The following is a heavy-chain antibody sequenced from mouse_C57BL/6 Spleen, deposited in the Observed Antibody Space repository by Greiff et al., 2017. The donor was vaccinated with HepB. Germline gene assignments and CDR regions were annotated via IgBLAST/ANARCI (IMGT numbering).Heavy chain of an antibody. CDR1: GFTFSDYY. CDR2: ISNGGGST. Sequence: EVQLVESGGGLVQPGGSLKLSCAASGFTFSDYYMYWVRQTPEKRLEWVAYISNGGGSTYYPDTVKGRFTISRDNAKNTLYLQMSRLKSEDTAMYYCARQHYGSSYGYWYFDVWGTGTTVTVSS. J-gene: IGHJ1*03. V-gene: IGHV5-12*01. D-gene: IGHD1-1*01. CDR3: ARQHYGSSYGYWYFDV.